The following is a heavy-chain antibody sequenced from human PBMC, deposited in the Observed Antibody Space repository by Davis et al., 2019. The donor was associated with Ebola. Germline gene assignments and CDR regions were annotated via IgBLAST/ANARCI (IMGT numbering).Heavy chain of an antibody. D-gene: IGHD3-10*01. V-gene: IGHV3-48*02. Sequence: PGGSLRLSCAASGFTFSSYSMNWVRQAPGKGLEWVSYISSSSSTIYYADSVKGRFTISRDNAKNSLYLQMNSLRDEDTAVYYCARVGAGIAYYYGSGKDYWGQGTLVTVSS. CDR2: ISSSSSTI. J-gene: IGHJ4*02. CDR3: ARVGAGIAYYYGSGKDY. CDR1: GFTFSSYS.